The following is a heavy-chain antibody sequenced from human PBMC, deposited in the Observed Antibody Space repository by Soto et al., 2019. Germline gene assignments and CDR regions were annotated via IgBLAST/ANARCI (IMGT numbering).Heavy chain of an antibody. D-gene: IGHD1-26*01. Sequence: QVQLVQSGAEVREPGASVKVSCKASGSSFTSLDINWVRQTAGQGLEWMGWMQPSTGRTGYAQKFQGRVTMTRDTSINTAYMELTTLTADDTAFYYCARGVSAGVDYWGHGTLVTVSS. J-gene: IGHJ4*01. CDR3: ARGVSAGVDY. V-gene: IGHV1-8*01. CDR2: MQPSTGRT. CDR1: GSSFTSLD.